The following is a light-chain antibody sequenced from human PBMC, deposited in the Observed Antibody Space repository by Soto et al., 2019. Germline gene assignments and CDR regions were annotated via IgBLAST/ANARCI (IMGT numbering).Light chain of an antibody. J-gene: IGLJ2*01. CDR1: SSDVGGYNY. Sequence: QSVLTQPASVSGSPGQSITISCTGTSSDVGGYNYVYWYQQHPGKGPKLMIYDVSNRPSGVSNRFSGSKSGNTASLTISGLQAEDEGDYYCSSYTSSTTVIFGGGTKLTVL. CDR3: SSYTSSTTVI. CDR2: DVS. V-gene: IGLV2-14*01.